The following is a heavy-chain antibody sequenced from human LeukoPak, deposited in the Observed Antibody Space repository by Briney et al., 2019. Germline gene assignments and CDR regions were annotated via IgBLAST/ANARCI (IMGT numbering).Heavy chain of an antibody. CDR2: IDSGVSST. Sequence: LPGRSLRLSCAASGFTFSTYGLHWVRQAPGKGLVWVSRIDSGVSSTIYADSVKGRFTISRDNAKNTLYLQMSSLRAEDTAVYYCTRGRYYFDSWGQGTLVTVSS. V-gene: IGHV3-74*01. CDR1: GFTFSTYG. CDR3: TRGRYYFDS. D-gene: IGHD4-17*01. J-gene: IGHJ4*02.